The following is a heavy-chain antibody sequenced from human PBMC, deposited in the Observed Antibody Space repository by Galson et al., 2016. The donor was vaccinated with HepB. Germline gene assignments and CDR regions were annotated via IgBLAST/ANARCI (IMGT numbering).Heavy chain of an antibody. CDR3: ARDLVGRGVY. CDR1: GFTFSDYY. CDR2: ISNSDNTI. V-gene: IGHV3-11*01. D-gene: IGHD2-8*02. Sequence: SLRLSCAASGFTFSDYYMSWIRQAPGKGLEWVSYISNSDNTIYYADSVRGRFTASRDNAKNSVYLQMNSLRAEDTALYYCARDLVGRGVYWGQGTLVTVSS. J-gene: IGHJ4*02.